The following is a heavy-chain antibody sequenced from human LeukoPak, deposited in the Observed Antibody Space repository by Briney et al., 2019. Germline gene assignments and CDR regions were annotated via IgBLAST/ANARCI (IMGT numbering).Heavy chain of an antibody. CDR2: IDSSSSTI. J-gene: IGHJ4*02. D-gene: IGHD3-22*01. Sequence: GGSLRLSCAASGFSFSSYGMNWVRQAPGKGLEWVSYIDSSSSTIYYADSVKGRFTVSRDNAKSSLFLQMNSLRAEDTAVYYCARDPRYYSDLYYFDYWGQGTLVTVSS. V-gene: IGHV3-48*04. CDR1: GFSFSSYG. CDR3: ARDPRYYSDLYYFDY.